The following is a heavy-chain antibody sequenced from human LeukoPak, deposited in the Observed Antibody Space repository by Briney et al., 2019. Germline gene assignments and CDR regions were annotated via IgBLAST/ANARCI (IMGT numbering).Heavy chain of an antibody. CDR1: GFTFSSYA. Sequence: GGSLRLSCAASGFTFSSYAMSWVRQVPGKGLEWVSAISGSGDNTYYADSVKGRFTISRDNSKNMLYLQMNSLRAEDTAAYYCAKWKYSNSGIDDYWGQGTLVTVSS. D-gene: IGHD6-6*01. J-gene: IGHJ4*02. CDR3: AKWKYSNSGIDDY. V-gene: IGHV3-23*01. CDR2: ISGSGDNT.